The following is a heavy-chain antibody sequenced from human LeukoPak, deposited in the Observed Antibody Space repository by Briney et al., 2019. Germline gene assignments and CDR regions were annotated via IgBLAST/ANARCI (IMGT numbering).Heavy chain of an antibody. CDR1: GFTFSSYW. CDR2: IKQDGGDK. CDR3: AELGITMIGGV. Sequence: GGSLSLSCAASGFTFSSYWMSWVRQAPGKGLEWVANIKQDGGDKYYVDSVKGRFTISRDNAKNSLYLQMNSLRAEDTAVYYCAELGITMIGGVWGKGTTVTISS. J-gene: IGHJ6*04. D-gene: IGHD3-10*02. V-gene: IGHV3-7*01.